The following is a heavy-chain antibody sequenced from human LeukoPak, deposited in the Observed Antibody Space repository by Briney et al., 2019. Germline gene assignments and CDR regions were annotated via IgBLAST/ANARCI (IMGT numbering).Heavy chain of an antibody. CDR2: IHYSGST. CDR3: ARDTYYYDSSGYYLFDY. CDR1: GGSISSYY. Sequence: SETLSLTCTVSGGSISSYYWSWIRQPPGKGLEWIGYIHYSGSTHYNPSLKSRVTISVDTSKNQVSLKLSSVTAADTAVYYCARDTYYYDSSGYYLFDYWGQGTLVTVSS. V-gene: IGHV4-59*12. D-gene: IGHD3-22*01. J-gene: IGHJ4*02.